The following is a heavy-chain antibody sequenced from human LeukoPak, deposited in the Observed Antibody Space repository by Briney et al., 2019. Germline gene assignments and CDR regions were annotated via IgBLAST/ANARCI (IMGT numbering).Heavy chain of an antibody. D-gene: IGHD4-23*01. CDR2: IYSGGNT. CDR3: ARDFGGLDY. Sequence: GGSLRLSCAASGLDVSDNYMTWVRQAPGEGLEWVSVIYSGGNTYYADSVKGRFTISRDSAKNTLYLQMNSLRPEDTAVYFCARDFGGLDYWGQGTLVTVSS. V-gene: IGHV3-66*02. CDR1: GLDVSDNY. J-gene: IGHJ4*02.